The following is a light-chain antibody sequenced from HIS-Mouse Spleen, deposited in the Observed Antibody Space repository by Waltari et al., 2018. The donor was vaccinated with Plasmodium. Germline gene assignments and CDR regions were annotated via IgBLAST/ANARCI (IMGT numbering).Light chain of an antibody. V-gene: IGLV3-10*01. CDR3: YSTDSSGNHRV. CDR2: EDS. Sequence: SYELTQPPSVSVSPGQTARITCSGDALPKKYAYWYKQKSGQAPVLCIYEDSKRPSGIPERFSGSSSGTMATLTISGAQVEDEADYYCYSTDSSGNHRVFGGGTKLTVL. CDR1: ALPKKY. J-gene: IGLJ3*02.